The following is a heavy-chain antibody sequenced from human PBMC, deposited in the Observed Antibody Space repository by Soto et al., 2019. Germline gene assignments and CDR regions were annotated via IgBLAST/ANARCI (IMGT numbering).Heavy chain of an antibody. Sequence: GESLKISCKGSGYSFTSYWIGWVRQMPGKGLEWMGIIYPGDSDTRYSPSFQGQVTISADKSISTAYLQWSSLKASDTAMYYCARRRDDYGDPYYYYYTDVWGKGTTVTVSS. V-gene: IGHV5-51*01. CDR1: GYSFTSYW. J-gene: IGHJ6*03. CDR2: IYPGDSDT. CDR3: ARRRDDYGDPYYYYYTDV. D-gene: IGHD4-17*01.